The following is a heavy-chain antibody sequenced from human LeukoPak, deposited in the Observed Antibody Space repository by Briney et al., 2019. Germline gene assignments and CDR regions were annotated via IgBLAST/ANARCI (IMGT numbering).Heavy chain of an antibody. CDR3: ARDDNSGYFSGP. CDR2: INPNSGGT. Sequence: ASVKVSCKASGYTFTGYYMHWVRQAPGQGLEWMGRINPNSGGTNYAQKFQGRVTMTRDTSISTAYMELSRLRSDDTAVYYCARDDNSGYFSGPWGQGTLVTVSS. CDR1: GYTFTGYY. D-gene: IGHD3-22*01. V-gene: IGHV1-2*06. J-gene: IGHJ5*02.